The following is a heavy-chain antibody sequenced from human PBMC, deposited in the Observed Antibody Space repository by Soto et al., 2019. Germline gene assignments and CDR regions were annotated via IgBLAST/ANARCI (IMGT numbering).Heavy chain of an antibody. V-gene: IGHV3-73*01. J-gene: IGHJ5*02. CDR3: ATSNWFDP. Sequence: PGGSLRLSCAASGFTFSESAIHWVRQAPGKGLEWVGRVASKPEGYTTTYGASVKGRFTISRDDSQNTAYLQMNSLKTEDTAVYYCATSNWFDPWGQGTLVTVSS. D-gene: IGHD2-2*01. CDR2: VASKPEGYTT. CDR1: GFTFSESA.